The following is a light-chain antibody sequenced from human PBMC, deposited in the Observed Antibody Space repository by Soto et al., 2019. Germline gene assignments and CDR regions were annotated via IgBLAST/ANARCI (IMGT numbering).Light chain of an antibody. J-gene: IGKJ2*01. CDR1: QSVNSNY. CDR2: GAS. V-gene: IGKV3-20*01. CDR3: HQYGLSPRHP. Sequence: EIVLTQSPGTLSLSPGESAILSCRASQSVNSNYLAWYQQKPGQDPRLLIYGASSRATGVPNRFSGSGSGTDFTLTISSLEPEDFAVYYCHQYGLSPRHPFGQGTKLEIK.